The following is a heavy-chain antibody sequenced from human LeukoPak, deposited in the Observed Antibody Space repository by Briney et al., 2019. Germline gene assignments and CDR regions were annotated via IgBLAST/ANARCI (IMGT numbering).Heavy chain of an antibody. CDR3: AKETAVGVDTVGFNY. CDR2: IWYDGSDK. Sequence: GGSLRLSCAASGFTFKSYGMNWVRQAPGKGLEWVAFIWYDGSDKYYTDSVKGRFTISRDYSKNTLYLEMNSLRAEDTAVYFCAKETAVGVDTVGFNYWGQGTLVTVSS. D-gene: IGHD5-18*01. CDR1: GFTFKSYG. J-gene: IGHJ4*02. V-gene: IGHV3-30*02.